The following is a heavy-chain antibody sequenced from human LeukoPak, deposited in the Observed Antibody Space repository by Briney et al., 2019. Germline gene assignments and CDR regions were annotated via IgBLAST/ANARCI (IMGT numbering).Heavy chain of an antibody. CDR2: IYYSGST. Sequence: MASETLSLTCTVSGGSINSNSHFWDWIRQSPGKGLEWIGTIYYSGSTYYNPSLKSRVTISVDTSKNQFSLELNSVTAADTAVYYCARHLEYISSWKGYYFDYWGQGILVTVSS. CDR1: GGSINSNSHF. D-gene: IGHD6-13*01. J-gene: IGHJ4*02. V-gene: IGHV4-39*01. CDR3: ARHLEYISSWKGYYFDY.